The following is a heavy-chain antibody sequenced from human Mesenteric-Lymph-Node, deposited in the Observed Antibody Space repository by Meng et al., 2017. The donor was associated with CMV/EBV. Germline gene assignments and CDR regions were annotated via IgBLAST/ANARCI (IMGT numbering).Heavy chain of an antibody. CDR3: ARGLQSGSSGYYYYGSWYYYGMDV. CDR2: IIPIFGTA. Sequence: SVKVSCKASGGTFSSYAISWVRQAPGQGLEWMGGIIPIFGTANYAQKFQGRVTITTDESTSTAYMELSSLRSGDTAVYYCARGLQSGSSGYYYYGSWYYYGMDVWGQGTTVTVSS. V-gene: IGHV1-69*05. CDR1: GGTFSSYA. D-gene: IGHD3-22*01. J-gene: IGHJ6*02.